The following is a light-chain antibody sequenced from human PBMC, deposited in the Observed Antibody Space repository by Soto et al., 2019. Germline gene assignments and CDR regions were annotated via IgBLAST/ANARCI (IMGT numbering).Light chain of an antibody. CDR1: QAISSH. V-gene: IGKV1-13*02. Sequence: AIQLTQSPSSLSSSFGDSVTITCRASQAISSHLAWYQQKPGKAPKLLVYDASSLESGVQQRFSGSGSGTEFTLTIRSLQTDDFSTYYCQQYHSYWTFGQGTKVDI. J-gene: IGKJ1*01. CDR3: QQYHSYWT. CDR2: DAS.